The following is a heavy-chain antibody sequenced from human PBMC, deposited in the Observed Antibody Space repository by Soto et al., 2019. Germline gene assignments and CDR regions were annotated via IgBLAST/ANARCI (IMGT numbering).Heavy chain of an antibody. CDR1: GGTFNSYA. Sequence: QVQLVQSGAEVKKPESSVRVSCKASGGTFNSYAITWVRQAPGQGLEWMGGTIPMFSTTNYAEKFQGRVTITADESTNTAYMELSSMRSEDTAVYYCARRGIRYPSLGSYLGIDGMDVWGQGTTVIVSS. D-gene: IGHD3-22*01. V-gene: IGHV1-69*12. CDR3: ARRGIRYPSLGSYLGIDGMDV. CDR2: TIPMFSTT. J-gene: IGHJ6*02.